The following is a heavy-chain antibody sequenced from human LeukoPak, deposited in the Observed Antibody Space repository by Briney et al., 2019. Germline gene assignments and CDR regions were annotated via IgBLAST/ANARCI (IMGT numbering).Heavy chain of an antibody. J-gene: IGHJ6*03. CDR1: GYTFTGYY. Sequence: ASVKVSCKASGYTFTGYYMHWVRQAPGQGLEWMGWMNPNSGNTGYAQKFQGRVTMTRNTSISTAYMELSSLRSEDTAVYYCARGPRPGPVDYYDSTPHYYYYYYMDVWGKGTTVTISS. CDR2: MNPNSGNT. CDR3: ARGPRPGPVDYYDSTPHYYYYYYMDV. V-gene: IGHV1-8*02. D-gene: IGHD3-22*01.